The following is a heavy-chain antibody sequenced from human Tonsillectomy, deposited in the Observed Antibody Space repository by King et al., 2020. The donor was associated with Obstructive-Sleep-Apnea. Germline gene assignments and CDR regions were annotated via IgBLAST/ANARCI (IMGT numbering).Heavy chain of an antibody. J-gene: IGHJ4*02. D-gene: IGHD3-22*01. CDR3: ARDLEYYDSSGYHFDY. V-gene: IGHV6-1*01. Sequence: VQLQQSGPGLVKPSQTLSLTCAISGDSVSSNSAAWNWIRQSPTRGLGWLGRTCYRSKWYNDYAVSVKSPITINPDTTKNQFSLQLNSVTPEDTAVYYCARDLEYYDSSGYHFDYWGQGTLVTVSS. CDR2: TCYRSKWYN. CDR1: GDSVSSNSAA.